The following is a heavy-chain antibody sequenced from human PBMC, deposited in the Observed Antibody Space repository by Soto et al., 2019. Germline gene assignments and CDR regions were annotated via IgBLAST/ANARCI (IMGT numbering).Heavy chain of an antibody. J-gene: IGHJ6*02. CDR3: AKESTTYYDILTGYPRPHPYGMDV. D-gene: IGHD3-9*01. Sequence: VQLVESGGGVVQPGRSLRLSCAASGFTFSSYGMHWVRQAPGKGLEWVSAISGSGGSTYYADSVKGRFTISRDNSKNTLYLQMNSLRAEDTAVYYCAKESTTYYDILTGYPRPHPYGMDVWGQGTTVTVSS. CDR1: GFTFSSYG. V-gene: IGHV3-23*04. CDR2: ISGSGGST.